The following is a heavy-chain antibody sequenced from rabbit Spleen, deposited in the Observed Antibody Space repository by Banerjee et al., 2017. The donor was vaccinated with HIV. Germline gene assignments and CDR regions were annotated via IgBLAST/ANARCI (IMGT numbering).Heavy chain of an antibody. CDR1: GFSFSSGYD. Sequence: QSLEESGGGLVKPGASLTLTCTASGFSFSSGYDICWVRQAPGKGLEWIACIDTNDGDTDYANWPKGRFTISKTSSTTVTLQMTSLTAADTATYFCARDSGSSFSSYGMDLWGPGTLVTVS. V-gene: IGHV1S40*01. CDR2: IDTNDGDT. D-gene: IGHD8-1*01. J-gene: IGHJ6*01. CDR3: ARDSGSSFSSYGMDL.